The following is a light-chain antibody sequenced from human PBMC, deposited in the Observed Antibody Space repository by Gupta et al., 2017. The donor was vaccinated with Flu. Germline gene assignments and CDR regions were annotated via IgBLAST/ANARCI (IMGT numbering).Light chain of an antibody. Sequence: SYELTQPPSVFVSPVQTASTSWAGDKLEDKYACWYQQKPGQSPGLVIYQNTKRPSGIPERFSASNSGKTAILTISGTQVRDEAEYFCQAWDSRYEVFGGGTKLTVL. CDR1: KLEDKY. CDR3: QAWDSRYEV. V-gene: IGLV3-1*01. J-gene: IGLJ2*01. CDR2: QNT.